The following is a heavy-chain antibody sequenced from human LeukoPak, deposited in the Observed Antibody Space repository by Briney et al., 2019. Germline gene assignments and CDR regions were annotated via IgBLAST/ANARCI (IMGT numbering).Heavy chain of an antibody. Sequence: SETLSLTCTVSGGSISSYYWSWIRQPPGKGLEWIGYIYYSGSTNYNPSLKSRVTISVDTSKNQFSLKLSSVTAADTAVYYCARGITMVRGGPHYFDYWGQGTLVTVSS. CDR3: ARGITMVRGGPHYFDY. CDR2: IYYSGST. CDR1: GGSISSYY. J-gene: IGHJ4*02. D-gene: IGHD3-10*01. V-gene: IGHV4-59*01.